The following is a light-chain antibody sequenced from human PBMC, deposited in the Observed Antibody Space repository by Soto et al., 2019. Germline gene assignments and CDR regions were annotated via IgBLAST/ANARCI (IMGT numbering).Light chain of an antibody. Sequence: IVLTRSPSTLSLSPGERATLSCRASQSVSSYLAWYQQKPGQAPRLLIYDASNRATGIPARFSGSGSGTDFTLTISSLEPEDFAVYYCQQRSNWSWTFGQGAKVDI. J-gene: IGKJ1*01. V-gene: IGKV3-11*01. CDR2: DAS. CDR3: QQRSNWSWT. CDR1: QSVSSY.